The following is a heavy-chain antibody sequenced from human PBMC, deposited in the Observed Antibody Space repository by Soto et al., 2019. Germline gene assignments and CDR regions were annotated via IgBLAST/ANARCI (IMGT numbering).Heavy chain of an antibody. Sequence: PSETLSLTCTVSGGSISSYYWSWIRQPPGKGLEWIGYIYYSGGTNYNPSLKSRVTISVDTSKNQFSLKLSSVTAADTAVYYCARGYDRVAMPSAYWGQGTLVTVSS. D-gene: IGHD2-2*01. CDR3: ARGYDRVAMPSAY. CDR1: GGSISSYY. V-gene: IGHV4-59*01. CDR2: IYYSGGT. J-gene: IGHJ4*02.